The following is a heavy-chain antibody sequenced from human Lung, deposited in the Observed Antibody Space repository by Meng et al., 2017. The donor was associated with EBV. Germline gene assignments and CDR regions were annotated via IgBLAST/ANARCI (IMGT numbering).Heavy chain of an antibody. J-gene: IGHJ5*02. CDR2: IYYSGST. CDR1: GGSISSGGYY. D-gene: IGHD6-6*01. Sequence: QVQLPESGPGVVKPSQTLSLTCTVSGGSISSGGYYWSWIRQHPGKGLEWIGYIYYSGSTYYNPSLKSLVTISVDTSKNQFSLKLSSVTAADTAVYYCARVVAGRYNWFDPWGQGTLVTVSS. V-gene: IGHV4-31*01. CDR3: ARVVAGRYNWFDP.